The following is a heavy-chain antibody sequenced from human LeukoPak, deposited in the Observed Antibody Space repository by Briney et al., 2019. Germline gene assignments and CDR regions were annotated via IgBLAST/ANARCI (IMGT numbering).Heavy chain of an antibody. V-gene: IGHV4-34*01. CDR1: GGSFSGYY. D-gene: IGHD3-3*01. Sequence: PSETLSVTCAVYGGSFSGYYWSWIRQPPGKGLEWIGEINHSGSTNYNPSLKSRVTISVDTSKNQFSLKLSSVTAADTAVYYCARAGDDFWSGYYHFDYWGQGTLVTVSS. CDR2: INHSGST. J-gene: IGHJ4*02. CDR3: ARAGDDFWSGYYHFDY.